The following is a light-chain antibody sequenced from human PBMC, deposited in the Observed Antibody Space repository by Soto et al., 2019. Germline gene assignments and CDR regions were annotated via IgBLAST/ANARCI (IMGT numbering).Light chain of an antibody. CDR1: SSDVAGYNY. J-gene: IGLJ1*01. CDR3: SSYTSSSTPYV. V-gene: IGLV2-14*01. Sequence: QSALTQPASVSGSPGQSITISCTGTSSDVAGYNYFSWYQQHPGKAPKLMIYDVSNRPSGVSNRFSGSKSGNTASLTISGLQAEDEADYYCSSYTSSSTPYVFGTGTKVTVL. CDR2: DVS.